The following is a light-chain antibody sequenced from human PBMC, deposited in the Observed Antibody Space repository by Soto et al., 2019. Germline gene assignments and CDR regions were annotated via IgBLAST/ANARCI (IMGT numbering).Light chain of an antibody. CDR3: QQYDSFPLT. V-gene: IGKV1-16*01. J-gene: IGKJ4*01. CDR2: AAF. Sequence: DIPMTQSPSSLSASVGDRITITCRASQGVNNHLAWFQRKPGKAPQSLIYAAFNLQSGVPSRFSGSGSGTEFTLTISSLEPEDFATYYCQQYDSFPLTFGGGTKVDIE. CDR1: QGVNNH.